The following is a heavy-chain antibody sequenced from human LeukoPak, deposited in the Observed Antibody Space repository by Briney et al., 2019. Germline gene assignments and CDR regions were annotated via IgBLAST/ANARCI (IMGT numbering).Heavy chain of an antibody. J-gene: IGHJ4*02. CDR2: INHSGST. CDR3: ARAASDYGGNSDFDY. Sequence: PETLSLTCAVYGGSFSGYYWSWIRQPPGKGLEWIGEINHSGSTNYNPSLKSRVTISVDTSKNQSSLKLSSVTAADTAVYYCARAASDYGGNSDFDYWGQGTLVTVSS. D-gene: IGHD4-23*01. V-gene: IGHV4-34*01. CDR1: GGSFSGYY.